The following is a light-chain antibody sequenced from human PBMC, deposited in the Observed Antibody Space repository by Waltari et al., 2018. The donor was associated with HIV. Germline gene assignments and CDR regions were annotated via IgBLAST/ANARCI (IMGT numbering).Light chain of an antibody. CDR2: GNT. V-gene: IGLV1-40*01. Sequence: QSVLTQPPSVSGAPGQRVTLSCTGSSSTIGAGYDVHWYQQLPGTAPKLLIYGNTNRPSGVPDRFSGSKSGTSASLAITGLLVEDEADYYCQSYDSSLSGYVFGTGTKVTVL. CDR3: QSYDSSLSGYV. CDR1: SSTIGAGYD. J-gene: IGLJ1*01.